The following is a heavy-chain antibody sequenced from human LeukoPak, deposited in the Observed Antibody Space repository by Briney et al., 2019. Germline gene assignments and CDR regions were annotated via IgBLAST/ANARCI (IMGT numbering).Heavy chain of an antibody. V-gene: IGHV1-46*01. CDR1: GYTFTSYY. J-gene: IGHJ4*02. CDR2: INPSGGST. Sequence: ASVKVSCKASGYTFTSYYMHWVRQAPGQGLEWMGIINPSGGSTSYAQKFQGRVTMTRDMSTGTVYMELSSLRSEDTAVYYCAMSLGGKYGYSSGWYYFDYWGQGTLVTVSS. D-gene: IGHD6-19*01. CDR3: AMSLGGKYGYSSGWYYFDY.